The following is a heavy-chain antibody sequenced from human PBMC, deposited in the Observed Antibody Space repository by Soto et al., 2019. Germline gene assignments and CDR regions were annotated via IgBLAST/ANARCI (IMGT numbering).Heavy chain of an antibody. Sequence: EVQLVESGGGLVQPGGSQRLSCAASGFTFSDHYMDWVRQAPGKGLEWVGRIRNKANSYTTDYAASVKGRFTISRDDSKDSLDLQMNSLKTEDTAIYDCARESGKGAYFDYLGHGTLATVSS. CDR2: IRNKANSYTT. CDR1: GFTFSDHY. V-gene: IGHV3-72*01. D-gene: IGHD1-26*01. J-gene: IGHJ4*01. CDR3: ARESGKGAYFDY.